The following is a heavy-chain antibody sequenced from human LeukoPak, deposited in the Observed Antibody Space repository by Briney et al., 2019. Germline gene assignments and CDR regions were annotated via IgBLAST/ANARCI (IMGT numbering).Heavy chain of an antibody. V-gene: IGHV5-51*01. CDR3: ARLAAAGSQAHYYYYNMDV. CDR2: IYPGDSDT. D-gene: IGHD6-13*01. Sequence: GESLKISCKGSGYSFTSYWIGWVRQMPGKGLEWMGSIYPGDSDTRYSPSFQGQVTISADKSISTAYLQWSSLKASDTAMYYCARLAAAGSQAHYYYYNMDVWGKGTTVTISS. CDR1: GYSFTSYW. J-gene: IGHJ6*03.